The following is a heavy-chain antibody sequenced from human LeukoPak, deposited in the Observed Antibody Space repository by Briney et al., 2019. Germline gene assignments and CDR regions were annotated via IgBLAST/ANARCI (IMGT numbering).Heavy chain of an antibody. J-gene: IGHJ4*02. CDR3: ARARITMVRGVIIIRGGHFDS. V-gene: IGHV4-39*07. CDR1: GGSITNNNYY. D-gene: IGHD3-10*01. Sequence: SETLSLTCTVSGGSITNNNYYWDWIRQPPGKGLEWIGDLYYSGSTHYNPSLKSRVTISVDTSKNQFSLKLSSVTAADTAIYYCARARITMVRGVIIIRGGHFDSWGQGTLVTVSS. CDR2: LYYSGST.